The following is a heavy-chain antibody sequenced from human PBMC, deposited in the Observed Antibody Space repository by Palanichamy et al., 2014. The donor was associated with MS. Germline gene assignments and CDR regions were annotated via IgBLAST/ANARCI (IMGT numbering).Heavy chain of an antibody. CDR1: GYTFTSFA. V-gene: IGHV1-3*01. CDR3: ARNARITIFGVVIPDWFDP. CDR2: INAGNGNT. J-gene: IGHJ5*02. D-gene: IGHD3-3*01. Sequence: QVQLVQSGAEVKKPGASVKVSCKSSGYTFTSFAMHWVRQAPGQGLEWMGWINAGNGNTKYSQKFQGRVTITRDTSASTAYMELSSLRSEDTAVYYCARNARITIFGVVIPDWFDPWGQGTLVTVSS.